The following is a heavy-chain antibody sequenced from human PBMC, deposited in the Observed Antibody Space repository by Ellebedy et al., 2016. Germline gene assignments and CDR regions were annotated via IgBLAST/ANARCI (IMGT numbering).Heavy chain of an antibody. CDR2: VSPKSGKA. V-gene: IGHV1-8*01. Sequence: ASVKVSCXASGYTFDIFDINWVRQASGQRLEWMGWVSPKSGKAAYAQKFQGRVTMTGDTSISTAYMELNSLPSEDTAVYYCVRGIGVAGDYWGQGTLVTVSS. CDR3: VRGIGVAGDY. CDR1: GYTFDIFD. J-gene: IGHJ4*02. D-gene: IGHD6-19*01.